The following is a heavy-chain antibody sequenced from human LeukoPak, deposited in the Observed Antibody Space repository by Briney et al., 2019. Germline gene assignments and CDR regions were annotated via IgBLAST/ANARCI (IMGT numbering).Heavy chain of an antibody. J-gene: IGHJ6*02. CDR1: GFTFSSYA. CDR2: ISDSGVST. CDR3: AKSGDGRGYSTYYYYAMDV. Sequence: RGSLILSCAASGFTFSSYAVSWVRQAPGKGLEWVSAISDSGVSTYYADSVKGRFTISRDNSKNTLYLQMNSLRARDTAVYYCAKSGDGRGYSTYYYYAMDVWGQGTTVTVSS. D-gene: IGHD3-22*01. V-gene: IGHV3-23*01.